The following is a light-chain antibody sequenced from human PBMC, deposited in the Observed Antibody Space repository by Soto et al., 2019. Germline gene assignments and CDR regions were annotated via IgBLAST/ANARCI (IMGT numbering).Light chain of an antibody. Sequence: EIVLTQSPGTLSLSPGERATLSCRASQSVSSYLAWYQQKPGQAPRLLIYDASSRATGIPDRFSGSGSGTDFTLTISRLEPEDFAVYSCQQYGSSPTFGPGTKVDIK. J-gene: IGKJ3*01. V-gene: IGKV3-20*01. CDR1: QSVSSY. CDR2: DAS. CDR3: QQYGSSPT.